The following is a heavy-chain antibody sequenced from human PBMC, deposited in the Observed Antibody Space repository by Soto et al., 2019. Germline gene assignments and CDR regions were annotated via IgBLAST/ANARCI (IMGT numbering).Heavy chain of an antibody. V-gene: IGHV1-2*02. CDR1: GYTFSGHY. CDR3: ARGGALDGTSPPLNH. Sequence: QVQLVQSGAEVKKPGASVRVSCKASGYTFSGHYMHWIRQAPGQGPEWLGWINANSGDTDRAPKFQDRLTMTRDTSISTAYMELSTLRSDDTAVYYCARGGALDGTSPPLNHWGQGTLVTVSS. CDR2: INANSGDT. D-gene: IGHD1-1*01. J-gene: IGHJ4*02.